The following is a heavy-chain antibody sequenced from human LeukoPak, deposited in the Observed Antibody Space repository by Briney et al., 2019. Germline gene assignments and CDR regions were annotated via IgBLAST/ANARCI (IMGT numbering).Heavy chain of an antibody. J-gene: IGHJ3*02. CDR2: INTSTGNP. V-gene: IGHV7-4-1*02. D-gene: IGHD3-9*01. CDR3: ARVMGANSLRYFDWSQPLDAFDI. Sequence: ASVKVSCKASGYTFTSYAMNWVRQAPGQGLEWMGWINTSTGNPTYAQGFTGRFVFSLDTSVSTAYLQISSLKAEDTAVYYCARVMGANSLRYFDWSQPLDAFDIWGQGTMVTVSS. CDR1: GYTFTSYA.